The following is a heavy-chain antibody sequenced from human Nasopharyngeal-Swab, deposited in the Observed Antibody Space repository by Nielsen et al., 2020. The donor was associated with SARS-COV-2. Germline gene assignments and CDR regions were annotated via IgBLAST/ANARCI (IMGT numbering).Heavy chain of an antibody. D-gene: IGHD3-3*01. Sequence: VRQAPGKGLEWVSSISSSSSYIYYADSAKGRFTISRDNAKNSLYLQMNSLRAEDTAVYYCARGSFEELTIFGVVYSTNWFDPWGQGTLVTVSS. V-gene: IGHV3-21*01. J-gene: IGHJ5*02. CDR2: ISSSSSYI. CDR3: ARGSFEELTIFGVVYSTNWFDP.